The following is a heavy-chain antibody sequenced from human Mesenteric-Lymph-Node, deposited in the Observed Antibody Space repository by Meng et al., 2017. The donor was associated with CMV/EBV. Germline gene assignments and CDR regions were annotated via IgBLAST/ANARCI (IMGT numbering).Heavy chain of an antibody. D-gene: IGHD1-26*01. V-gene: IGHV1-2*02. J-gene: IGHJ5*02. CDR2: INPNSGGT. CDR1: GYTFTGYY. Sequence: ASVKVSCKASGYTFTGYYMHWVRQAPGQGLEWMGWINPNSGGTNYAQKFQGRVTMTRDTSISTAYMELRSLRSEDTAVYYCARIRKYVGALRVDYDPWGQGTLVTVSS. CDR3: ARIRKYVGALRVDYDP.